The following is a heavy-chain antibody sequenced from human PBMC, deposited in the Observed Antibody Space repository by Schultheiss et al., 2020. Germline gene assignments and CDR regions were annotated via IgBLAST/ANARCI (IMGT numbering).Heavy chain of an antibody. CDR3: ARLGLGIRYYYYYMDV. J-gene: IGHJ6*03. CDR2: ISVNNDNT. D-gene: IGHD3-16*01. Sequence: ASVKVSCKASGYTFTSYGISWVRQAPGQGLEWMGWISVNNDNTYYAQKFQYRVTMTTDTSTSTAYMELRSLRSDDTAVYYCARLGLGIRYYYYYMDVWGKGTTVTVSS. V-gene: IGHV1-18*01. CDR1: GYTFTSYG.